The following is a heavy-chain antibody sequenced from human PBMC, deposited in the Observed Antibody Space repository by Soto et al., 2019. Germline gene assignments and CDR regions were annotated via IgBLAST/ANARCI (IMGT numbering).Heavy chain of an antibody. CDR1: GGTFSSYT. CDR2: IIPILGIA. D-gene: IGHD3-10*01. Sequence: QVQLVQSGAEVKKPGSSVKVSCKASGGTFSSYTISWVRQAPGQGLEWIGRIIPILGIANYAQKFQGRVTITADKSTSTAYMELSSLRSEDTAVYYCGSGSYYTHWFDPWGQGTLVTVSS. CDR3: GSGSYYTHWFDP. J-gene: IGHJ5*02. V-gene: IGHV1-69*02.